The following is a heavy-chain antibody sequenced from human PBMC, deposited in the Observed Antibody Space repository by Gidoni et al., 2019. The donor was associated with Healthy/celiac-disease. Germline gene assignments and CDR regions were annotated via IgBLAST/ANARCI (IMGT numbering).Heavy chain of an antibody. CDR1: GFTFSSYG. J-gene: IGHJ6*02. CDR2: ICYDGSNK. Sequence: QVQLVESGGGVVQPGRSLRLSCAASGFTFSSYGMHWVRQAPGKGLEWVAVICYDGSNKYYADSVKGRFTISRDNSKNTLYLQMNSLRAEDTAVYYCARDPEIVVVVTADYYGMDVWGQGTTVTVSS. D-gene: IGHD2-21*02. V-gene: IGHV3-33*01. CDR3: ARDPEIVVVVTADYYGMDV.